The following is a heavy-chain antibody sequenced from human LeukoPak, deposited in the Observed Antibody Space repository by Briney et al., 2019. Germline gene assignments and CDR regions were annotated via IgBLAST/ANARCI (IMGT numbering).Heavy chain of an antibody. V-gene: IGHV1-18*01. Sequence: ASVKVSCKASGYTFTSYGISWVRQAPGQGLEWMGWISAYNGNTNYAQKLQGRVTMTTDTSTSTAYMELRSLRSDDTAVYYCARDHPDVPLTAVGYFDYWGQGTLVTVSS. CDR1: GYTFTSYG. J-gene: IGHJ4*02. CDR3: ARDHPDVPLTAVGYFDY. CDR2: ISAYNGNT. D-gene: IGHD7-27*01.